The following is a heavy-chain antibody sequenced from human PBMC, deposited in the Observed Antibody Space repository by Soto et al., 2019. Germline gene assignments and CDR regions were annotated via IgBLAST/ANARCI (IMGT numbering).Heavy chain of an antibody. CDR1: GGSISSGDYY. CDR3: ARGPGYYYDSSDYSGY. D-gene: IGHD3-22*01. V-gene: IGHV4-30-4*01. CDR2: IYYSGST. Sequence: SETLSLTCTVSGGSISSGDYYWSWIRQPPGKGLEWIGYIYYSGSTYYNPSLTSRVTISVDTSKNQFSLKLSSVTAADTAVYYRARGPGYYYDSSDYSGYWERVTLVTVSS. J-gene: IGHJ4*02.